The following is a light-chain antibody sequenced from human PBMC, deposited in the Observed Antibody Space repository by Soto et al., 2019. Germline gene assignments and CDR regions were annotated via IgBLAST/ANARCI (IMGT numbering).Light chain of an antibody. Sequence: EIVLTQSPGTLSLSPGERATLSCRASQSVRSTYLAWYQQKPGQAPRLLIRGASSRANGIPDRFSGSGSGTDFTLTISRLEPEDFAVYYCQYYSSSLSITFGQGTRLDIK. V-gene: IGKV3-20*01. CDR3: QYYSSSLSIT. J-gene: IGKJ5*01. CDR2: GAS. CDR1: QSVRSTY.